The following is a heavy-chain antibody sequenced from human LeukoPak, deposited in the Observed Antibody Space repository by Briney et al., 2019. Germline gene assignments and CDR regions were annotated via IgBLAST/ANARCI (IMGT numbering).Heavy chain of an antibody. D-gene: IGHD6-13*01. J-gene: IGHJ4*02. V-gene: IGHV4-4*07. CDR1: GGSISRYY. Sequence: SETLSLTCTVSGGSISRYYWSWIRQPAGKGLEWIGRIYTSGSTNYNPSLKSRVTMSVDTSKNQFSLKLSSVTAADTAVYYCARDLAAANNYFDYWGQGTLVTVSS. CDR3: ARDLAAANNYFDY. CDR2: IYTSGST.